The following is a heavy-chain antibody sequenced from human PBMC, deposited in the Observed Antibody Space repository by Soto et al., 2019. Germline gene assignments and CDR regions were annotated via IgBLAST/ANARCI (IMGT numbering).Heavy chain of an antibody. CDR1: GFTFSSYW. D-gene: IGHD3-3*01. CDR3: ASGGHYDFWSGYDY. Sequence: GGSLRLSCAASGFTFSSYWMHWVRQAPGKGLVWVSRINSDGSSTSYADSVKGRFTISRDNAKNTLYLQMNSLRAEDTAVYYCASGGHYDFWSGYDYWGQGTLVTVSS. J-gene: IGHJ4*02. V-gene: IGHV3-74*01. CDR2: INSDGSST.